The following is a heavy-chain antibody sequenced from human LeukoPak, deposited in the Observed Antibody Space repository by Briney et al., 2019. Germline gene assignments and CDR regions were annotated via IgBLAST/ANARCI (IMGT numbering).Heavy chain of an antibody. Sequence: PSETLSLTCAVYGGSFSGYYWSWIHQPPGKGLEWIGEINHSGSTNYNPSLKSRVTISVDTSKNQFSLKLSSVTAADTAVYYCARGGILAITMVRGATKGAIDYWGQGTLVTVSS. V-gene: IGHV4-34*01. J-gene: IGHJ4*02. CDR3: ARGGILAITMVRGATKGAIDY. CDR1: GGSFSGYY. D-gene: IGHD3-10*01. CDR2: INHSGST.